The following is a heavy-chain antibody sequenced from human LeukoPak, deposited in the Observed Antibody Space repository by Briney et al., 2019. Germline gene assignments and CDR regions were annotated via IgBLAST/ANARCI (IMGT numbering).Heavy chain of an antibody. CDR1: GGSISSYY. CDR3: ARRRAAAGFDY. V-gene: IGHV4-59*01. CDR2: IYYSGST. D-gene: IGHD6-13*01. J-gene: IGHJ4*02. Sequence: PSETLSLTCTVSGGSISSYYWSWIRQPPGKGLEWIGYIYYSGSTNYNPSLKSRVTISVDTSKNQFSLKLSSVTAADTAVYYCARRRAAAGFDYWGQGTLVTVSS.